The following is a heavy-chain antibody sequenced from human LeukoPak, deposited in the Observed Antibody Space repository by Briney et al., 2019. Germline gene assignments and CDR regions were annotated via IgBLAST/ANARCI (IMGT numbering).Heavy chain of an antibody. Sequence: GASVTVSFKASGYTFTSYDINWVRQATGQGLEWMGWMNPNSGNTGYAQKFQGRVTITRNTSISTAYMELSSLRSEDTAVYYCARGRGGNSLADYWGQGTLVTVSS. CDR3: ARGRGGNSLADY. CDR2: MNPNSGNT. V-gene: IGHV1-8*01. CDR1: GYTFTSYD. D-gene: IGHD4-23*01. J-gene: IGHJ4*02.